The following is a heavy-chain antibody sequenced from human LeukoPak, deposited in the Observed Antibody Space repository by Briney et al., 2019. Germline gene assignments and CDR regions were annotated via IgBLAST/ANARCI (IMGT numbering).Heavy chain of an antibody. V-gene: IGHV4-39*01. CDR2: IYYSGST. D-gene: IGHD6-13*01. Sequence: SETLSLTCTVSGGSISSSSYYWGWICQPPGKGLEWIGSIYYSGSTYYNPSLKSRVTISVDTSKNQFSLKLSSVTAADTAVYYCASHGRGQQLVIYWGQGTLVTVSS. CDR1: GGSISSSSYY. J-gene: IGHJ4*02. CDR3: ASHGRGQQLVIY.